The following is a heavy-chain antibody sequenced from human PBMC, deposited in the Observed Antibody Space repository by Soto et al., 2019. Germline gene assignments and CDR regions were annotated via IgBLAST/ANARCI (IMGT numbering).Heavy chain of an antibody. Sequence: EVHLVDSGGGLVQPGGSLRLSCAASGFIFSDYGMSWVRQAPGKGLEGVSGISAGGGDTYYVASVRGRFTISRDNPKNTLYLQMNSLRVDDTAIYYCAKEETAIGTPLFKYWGQGTLVTVSS. CDR1: GFIFSDYG. J-gene: IGHJ4*02. CDR2: ISAGGGDT. CDR3: AKEETAIGTPLFKY. V-gene: IGHV3-23*04. D-gene: IGHD5-18*01.